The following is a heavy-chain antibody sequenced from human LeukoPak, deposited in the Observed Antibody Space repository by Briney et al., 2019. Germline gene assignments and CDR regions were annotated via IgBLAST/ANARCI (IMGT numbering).Heavy chain of an antibody. CDR1: GFTFTRYA. V-gene: IGHV3-23*01. Sequence: GGSLRLSCAASGFTFTRYAMSGVRQAPGKGLECVSVIRGSGGPTYYADSVKGRFTISRDNSKNTLHLQMNSLRAEDTAIYYCAMSLSDLWRAQNEWGQGTLVTVSS. D-gene: IGHD3-3*01. J-gene: IGHJ4*02. CDR3: AMSLSDLWRAQNE. CDR2: IRGSGGPT.